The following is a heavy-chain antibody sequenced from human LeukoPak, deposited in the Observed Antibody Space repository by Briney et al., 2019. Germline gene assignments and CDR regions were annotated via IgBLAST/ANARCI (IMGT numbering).Heavy chain of an antibody. CDR3: ARAVYCSGGSCYSDFDY. CDR1: GYTFTSYG. D-gene: IGHD2-15*01. V-gene: IGHV1-18*04. CDR2: ISAYNGNT. J-gene: IGHJ4*02. Sequence: ASAKVSCKASGYTFTSYGISWVRQAPGQGLEWMGWISAYNGNTNYAQKLQGRVTMTTDTSTSTAYMELRSLRSDDTAVYYCARAVYCSGGSCYSDFDYWGQGTLVTVSS.